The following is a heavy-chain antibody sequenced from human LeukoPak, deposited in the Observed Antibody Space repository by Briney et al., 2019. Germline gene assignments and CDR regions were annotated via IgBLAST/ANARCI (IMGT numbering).Heavy chain of an antibody. CDR2: ISYDGSNK. D-gene: IGHD6-25*01. J-gene: IGHJ4*02. V-gene: IGHV3-30*18. Sequence: GGPLRLSCAASGFTFSSYGMHWVRQAPGKGLEWVALISYDGSNKYYADSVKGRFTISRDNSKDTLYLQMNSLRPEDTAVYYRAKDRYSSGGNYFDYWGQGTLVTVSS. CDR1: GFTFSSYG. CDR3: AKDRYSSGGNYFDY.